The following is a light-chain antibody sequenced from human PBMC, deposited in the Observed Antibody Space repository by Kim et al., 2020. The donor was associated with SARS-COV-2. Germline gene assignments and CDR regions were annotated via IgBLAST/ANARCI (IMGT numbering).Light chain of an antibody. V-gene: IGKV1-33*01. CDR2: DVA. Sequence: IQMTQSPSSLSASVGDTVTITCQATLSTSRHLNWYQQRPGKAPKLLIYDVANLNAGVPTRFSGGASGTDFTFTISSLQPEDVATYYCQQYSQVPFTFGPGTKVDIK. J-gene: IGKJ3*01. CDR3: QQYSQVPFT. CDR1: LSTSRH.